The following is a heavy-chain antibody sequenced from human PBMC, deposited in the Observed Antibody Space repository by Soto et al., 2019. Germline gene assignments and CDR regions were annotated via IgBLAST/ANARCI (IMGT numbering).Heavy chain of an antibody. CDR2: ISGSGGST. CDR3: ADPLWFGELSN. CDR1: GFTFSSYA. D-gene: IGHD3-10*01. V-gene: IGHV3-23*01. J-gene: IGHJ4*02. Sequence: EVQLLESGGGLVQPGGSLRLSCAASGFTFSSYAMSWVRQAPGKGLEWVSAISGSGGSTYYADSVKGRFTISRAKSKNTLYLQMSSLRAGDTAVYYCADPLWFGELSNWGQGTLVTVSS.